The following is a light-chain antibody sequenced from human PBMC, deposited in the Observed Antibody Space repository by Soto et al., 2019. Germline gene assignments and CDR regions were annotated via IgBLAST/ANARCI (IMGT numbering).Light chain of an antibody. CDR1: QSVSSY. CDR3: QQYGSALTWT. V-gene: IGKV3-20*01. J-gene: IGKJ1*01. Sequence: EIVLTQSPATLSLSPGERATLSCRASQSVSSYLAWYQRRPGQAPRLLIYGASSRATGIPDRFSGSGSGTDFSLTISRLEPEDFAVYYCQQYGSALTWTFGQGTKVDIK. CDR2: GAS.